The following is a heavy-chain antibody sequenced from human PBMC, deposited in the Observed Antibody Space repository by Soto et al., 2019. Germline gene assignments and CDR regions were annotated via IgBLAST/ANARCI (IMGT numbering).Heavy chain of an antibody. Sequence: QVQLVESGGGVVQPGRSLRLSCAASGFTFSSYAMHWVRQAPGKGLEWVAVISYDGSNKYYADSVKGRFTISRDNSKNPLYLQMNGMRAEDTAVYYCARDPSKAVAGDWFDPWGQGTLVTVSS. CDR3: ARDPSKAVAGDWFDP. V-gene: IGHV3-30-3*01. CDR2: ISYDGSNK. CDR1: GFTFSSYA. D-gene: IGHD6-19*01. J-gene: IGHJ5*02.